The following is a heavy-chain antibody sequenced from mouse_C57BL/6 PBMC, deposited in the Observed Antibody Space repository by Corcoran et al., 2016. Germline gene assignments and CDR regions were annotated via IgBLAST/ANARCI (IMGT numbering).Heavy chain of an antibody. CDR3: AGGLYYFDY. D-gene: IGHD6-1*01. V-gene: IGHV1-18*01. J-gene: IGHJ2*01. Sequence: EVQLQQSGPELVKPGASVKIPCKASGYTFTDYNMDWVKQSHGKSLEWIGDINPNNGGTSYNQKFKGKATLTVDKSSSTAYMELRSLTSEDSAVYYCAGGLYYFDYWGQGTTLTVSS. CDR1: GYTFTDYN. CDR2: INPNNGGT.